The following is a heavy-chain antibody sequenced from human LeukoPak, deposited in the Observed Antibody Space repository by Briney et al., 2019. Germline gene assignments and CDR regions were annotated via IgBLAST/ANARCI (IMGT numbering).Heavy chain of an antibody. CDR3: ARAWEQWPGTTAYFDY. V-gene: IGHV1-18*04. J-gene: IGHJ4*02. CDR1: GYTFATYG. D-gene: IGHD6-19*01. CDR2: ISTYNGNT. Sequence: ASVKVYCKVSGYTFATYGISWVRQAPGQGLEWMGWISTYNGNTNYAQMLQGRVTMTTDASTNTAYMELRSLRSGDTAVYYCARAWEQWPGTTAYFDYWGQGTLVTVSS.